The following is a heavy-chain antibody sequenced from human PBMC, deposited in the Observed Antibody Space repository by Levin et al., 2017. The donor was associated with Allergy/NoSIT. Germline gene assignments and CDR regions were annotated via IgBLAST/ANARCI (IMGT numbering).Heavy chain of an antibody. D-gene: IGHD3-10*01. V-gene: IGHV3-9*01. J-gene: IGHJ6*02. CDR3: AKDIKGITMGRGVIRDDDGMDG. Sequence: GGSLRLSCAASGFTFGDYAMHWVRQAPGKGLEWVSGISWNSGSIGYADSVKGRFTISSDNAKNSRYLQMNSLRAEDTALYYCAKDIKGITMGRGVIRDDDGMDGWGQGTTVTVS. CDR2: ISWNSGSI. CDR1: GFTFGDYA.